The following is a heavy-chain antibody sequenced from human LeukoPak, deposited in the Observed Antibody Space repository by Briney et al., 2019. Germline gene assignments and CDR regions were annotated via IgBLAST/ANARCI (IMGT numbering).Heavy chain of an antibody. J-gene: IGHJ4*02. D-gene: IGHD3-3*01. CDR1: GFTFSSYS. Sequence: GGSLRLSCAASGFTFSSYSMNWVRQAPGKGLEWVSYISGSSSTIYYADSVKGRFTISRDNAKNSLYLQMNSLRAEDTAVYYCARDSGYDFWSGYPEAFDYWGQGTLVTVSS. CDR2: ISGSSSTI. CDR3: ARDSGYDFWSGYPEAFDY. V-gene: IGHV3-48*01.